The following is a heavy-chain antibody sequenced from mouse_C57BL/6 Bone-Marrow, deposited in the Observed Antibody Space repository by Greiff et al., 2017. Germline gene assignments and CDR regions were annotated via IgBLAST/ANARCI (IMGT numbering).Heavy chain of an antibody. CDR2: ISSGGSYT. Sequence: VQLKESGGDLVKPGGSLKLSCAASGFTFSSYGMSWVRQTPDKRLEWVATISSGGSYTYYPDSVKGRVTIARANANNTLYLQMSSLKSEDTAMYDCASGYFNYFDYWGQGTTLTVSS. CDR3: ASGYFNYFDY. J-gene: IGHJ2*01. CDR1: GFTFSSYG. D-gene: IGHD2-3*01. V-gene: IGHV5-6*01.